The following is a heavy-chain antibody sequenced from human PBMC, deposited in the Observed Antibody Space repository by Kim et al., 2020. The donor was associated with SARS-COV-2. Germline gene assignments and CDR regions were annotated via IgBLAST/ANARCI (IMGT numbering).Heavy chain of an antibody. V-gene: IGHV3-30*03. J-gene: IGHJ6*02. CDR1: GFTFSSYG. CDR2: ISYDGSNK. Sequence: GGSLRLSCAASGFTFSSYGMHWVRQAPGKGLEWVAVISYDGSNKYYADSVKGRFTISRDNSKNTLYLQMNSLRAEDTAVYYCAATVVGATYYYYGMDVWGQGTPVTVSS. D-gene: IGHD1-26*01. CDR3: AATVVGATYYYYGMDV.